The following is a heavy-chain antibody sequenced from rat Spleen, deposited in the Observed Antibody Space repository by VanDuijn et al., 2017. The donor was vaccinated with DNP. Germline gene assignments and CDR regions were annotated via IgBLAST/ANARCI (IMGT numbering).Heavy chain of an antibody. J-gene: IGHJ2*01. CDR2: VNSAGTT. CDR1: GYSITSCCR. CDR3: ARGDILRSFDY. V-gene: IGHV3-3*01. Sequence: EVQLQESGPGLVKPSQSLSLTCSVTGYSITSCCRWTWIRKFPGHKLEWMGSVNSAGTTNYNPSLKSRISITRDTSKNQLFLQVNSVTTEDTATYYCARGDILRSFDYWGQGVMVTVSS. D-gene: IGHD1-6*01.